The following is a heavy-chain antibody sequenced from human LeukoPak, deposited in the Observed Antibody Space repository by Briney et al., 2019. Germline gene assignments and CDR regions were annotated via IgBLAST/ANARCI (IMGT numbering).Heavy chain of an antibody. V-gene: IGHV1-2*02. D-gene: IGHD2-15*01. Sequence: ASVKVSCKASGYTFTGYYMHWVRQAPGQGLEWMGWINPNSGGTNYAQKFQGRVTMTRDASIGTAYMELSRLRSDDTAVYYCARSLRDCSGGSCYSNWFDPWGQGTLVTVSS. CDR3: ARSLRDCSGGSCYSNWFDP. CDR2: INPNSGGT. J-gene: IGHJ5*02. CDR1: GYTFTGYY.